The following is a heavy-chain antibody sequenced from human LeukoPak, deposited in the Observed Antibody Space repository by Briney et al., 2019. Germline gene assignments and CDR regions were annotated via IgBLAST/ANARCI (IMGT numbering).Heavy chain of an antibody. J-gene: IGHJ4*02. CDR2: IYFSGSI. Sequence: SETLSLTCVVSGDSVSSYYWSWIRQPAGEGLEWIGRIYFSGSINYNPSLKSRVTMSIDTSKNQFSLKLSSVTAADTAVYYCARDVGATTSYFDYWGQGTLVTVSS. D-gene: IGHD1-26*01. CDR3: ARDVGATTSYFDY. V-gene: IGHV4-4*07. CDR1: GDSVSSYY.